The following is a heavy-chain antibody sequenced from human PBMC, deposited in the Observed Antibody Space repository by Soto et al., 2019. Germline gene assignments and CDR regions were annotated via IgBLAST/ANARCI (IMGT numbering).Heavy chain of an antibody. CDR3: TKESVVVGGPNYFDY. CDR2: ISYDGLAQ. CDR1: GFTFSSYG. J-gene: IGHJ4*02. D-gene: IGHD2-15*01. V-gene: IGHV3-30*18. Sequence: PRLSCAASGFTFSSYGMHWVRQAPGKGLEWVAVISYDGLAQYYADSVQGRFTISRDNPKNTLYLQVNSLRAEDTAVYYCTKESVVVGGPNYFDYWGRGTLVTVSS.